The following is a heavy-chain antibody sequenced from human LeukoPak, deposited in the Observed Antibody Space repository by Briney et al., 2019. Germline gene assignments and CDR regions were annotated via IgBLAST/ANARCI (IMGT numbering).Heavy chain of an antibody. CDR2: IYTDGST. Sequence: SETLSLTCTVSGGSISPYFWSWIRQPPGKGPEWIGYIYTDGSTKYNPSLKSRVTISLDTSKNQFSLKLSSVTAADTAVYYCGRRQIYFDHWGQGTLVTVSS. CDR3: GRRQIYFDH. V-gene: IGHV4-4*09. CDR1: GGSISPYF. J-gene: IGHJ4*02.